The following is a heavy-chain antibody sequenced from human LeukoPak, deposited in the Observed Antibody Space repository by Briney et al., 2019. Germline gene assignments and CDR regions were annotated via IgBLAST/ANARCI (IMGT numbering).Heavy chain of an antibody. CDR3: ARGLGYSYGYGIDY. CDR2: IWYDGSNK. D-gene: IGHD5-18*01. J-gene: IGHJ4*02. Sequence: GGSLRLSCAASGFTFSSYGMHWVRQAPSKGLEWVAIIWYDGSNKYYADSVKGRFTISRDNSKNTLYLQMNSLRAEDTAVYSCARGLGYSYGYGIDYWGQGTLVTVSS. CDR1: GFTFSSYG. V-gene: IGHV3-33*01.